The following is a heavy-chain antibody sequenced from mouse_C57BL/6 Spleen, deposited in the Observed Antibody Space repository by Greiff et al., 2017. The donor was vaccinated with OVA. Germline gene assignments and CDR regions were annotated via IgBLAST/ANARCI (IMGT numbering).Heavy chain of an antibody. J-gene: IGHJ3*01. CDR3: TDPFAY. V-gene: IGHV1-15*01. CDR2: IDPETGGT. CDR1: GYTFTDYE. Sequence: VQLQQSGAELVRPGASVTLSCTASGYTFTDYEMHWVKQTPVHGLEWIGAIDPETGGTAYNQKFKGKAILTADKSSSTAYMELRSLTSEDSAVYYCTDPFAYWGQGTLVTVSA.